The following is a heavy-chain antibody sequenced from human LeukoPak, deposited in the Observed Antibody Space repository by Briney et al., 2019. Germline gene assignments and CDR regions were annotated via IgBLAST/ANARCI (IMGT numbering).Heavy chain of an antibody. V-gene: IGHV1-2*02. CDR2: INPNSGGT. Sequence: ASVKVSCKASGYTFTGYYMHWVRQAPGQGLEWMGWINPNSGGTNYARKFQGRVTMTRNTSISTAYMELSSLRSEDTAVYYCARGYNWNYWKRYYYYGMDVWGQGTTVTVSS. CDR1: GYTFTGYY. CDR3: ARGYNWNYWKRYYYYGMDV. D-gene: IGHD1-7*01. J-gene: IGHJ6*02.